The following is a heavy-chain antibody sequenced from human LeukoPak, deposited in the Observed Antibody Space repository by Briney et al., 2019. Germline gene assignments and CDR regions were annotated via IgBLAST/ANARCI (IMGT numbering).Heavy chain of an antibody. CDR1: GFTCSSFA. V-gene: IGHV3-23*01. Sequence: GGSLRLSCAASGFTCSSFAFSWVRQAPGTGLEWVSAISGSDRHYIPFYTDSVKGRFTISRDNSKNTVDLHMNSLRAGDSAAYYCAREKGGTSGVDYWGQGALVTVSS. CDR2: ISGSDRHYIP. D-gene: IGHD2-15*01. J-gene: IGHJ4*02. CDR3: AREKGGTSGVDY.